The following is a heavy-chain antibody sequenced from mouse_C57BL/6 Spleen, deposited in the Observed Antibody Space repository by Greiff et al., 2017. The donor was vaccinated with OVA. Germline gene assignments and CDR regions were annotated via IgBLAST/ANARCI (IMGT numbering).Heavy chain of an antibody. CDR1: GFTFSDYG. J-gene: IGHJ3*01. V-gene: IGHV5-17*01. CDR3: AARGDYAFAY. Sequence: EVHLVESGGGLVKPGGSLKLSCAASGFTFSDYGMHWVRQAPEKGLEWVAYISSGSSTIYYADTVKGRFTISRDNAKNTLFLQMTSLRSEDTAMYYCAARGDYAFAYWGQGTLVTVSA. D-gene: IGHD2-4*01. CDR2: ISSGSSTI.